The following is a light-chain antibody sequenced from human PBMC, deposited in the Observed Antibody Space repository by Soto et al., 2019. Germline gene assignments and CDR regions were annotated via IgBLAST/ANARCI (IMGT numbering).Light chain of an antibody. J-gene: IGLJ3*02. CDR3: CSYAGGYTLV. Sequence: QSALTQPRSVSGSPGQSVTISCTGTSSDVGGYNFVCWYQHHPGKAPKLMIYDVSKRPSGVPDRFSGSKSGSTASLTISGLQAEDEADYYCCSYAGGYTLVFGGGTKLTVL. V-gene: IGLV2-11*01. CDR1: SSDVGGYNF. CDR2: DVS.